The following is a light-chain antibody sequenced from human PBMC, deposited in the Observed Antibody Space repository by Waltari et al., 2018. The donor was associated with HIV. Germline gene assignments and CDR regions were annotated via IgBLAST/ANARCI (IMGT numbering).Light chain of an antibody. V-gene: IGLV2-14*03. Sequence: QSALTQPASVSGSPGQSITIPCSGTSSDISTYNFSSWYQKHPDKAPKLLIYDVDTRPSGVPSRFSGSKSGDTASLTISAIQADDEADYFCSSYTTTNTVVFGGGTKVSVL. CDR1: SSDISTYNF. J-gene: IGLJ2*01. CDR2: DVD. CDR3: SSYTTTNTVV.